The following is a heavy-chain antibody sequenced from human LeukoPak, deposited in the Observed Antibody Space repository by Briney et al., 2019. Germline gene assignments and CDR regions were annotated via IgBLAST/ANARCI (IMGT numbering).Heavy chain of an antibody. J-gene: IGHJ4*02. CDR3: AREVDYYDIVTGYYGFDY. Sequence: AGTLSLTCAASGFTFSSYSMNWVRQAPGKGLEWVSYISSSSTTIYYADSVKGRFTISRDNAKNSLYLPMNSLRDEDTAVNYWAREVDYYDIVTGYYGFDYWGQGTLVTVSS. D-gene: IGHD3-9*01. V-gene: IGHV3-48*02. CDR1: GFTFSSYS. CDR2: ISSSSTTI.